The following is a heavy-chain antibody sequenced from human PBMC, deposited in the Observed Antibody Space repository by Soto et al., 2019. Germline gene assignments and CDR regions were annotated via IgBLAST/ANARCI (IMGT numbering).Heavy chain of an antibody. CDR1: GFTFTNYN. Sequence: PGGSLRLSCTASGFTFTNYNMNWVRQAPGKGLEWISYISSGGSAIHYADSVKGRFTISRDNSKNTLYLQINSLRAEDTAVYYCAKDRDSSGYYYRNYWGQGTLVTVSS. V-gene: IGHV3-48*01. CDR2: ISSGGSAI. J-gene: IGHJ4*02. D-gene: IGHD3-22*01. CDR3: AKDRDSSGYYYRNY.